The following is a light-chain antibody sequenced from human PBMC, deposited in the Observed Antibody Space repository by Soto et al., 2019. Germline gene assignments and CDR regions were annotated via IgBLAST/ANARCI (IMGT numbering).Light chain of an antibody. Sequence: EIVMTQSPAALSVSPGERVTLSCRASQRVSRDLAWYQQKPGQAPRLLIYDTSTRATGVPARFSGSGSGTEFTLTISDLQSEDFAVYYCQQYNQWPPLTFGGGTEVEIK. CDR1: QRVSRD. CDR3: QQYNQWPPLT. CDR2: DTS. V-gene: IGKV3D-15*01. J-gene: IGKJ4*01.